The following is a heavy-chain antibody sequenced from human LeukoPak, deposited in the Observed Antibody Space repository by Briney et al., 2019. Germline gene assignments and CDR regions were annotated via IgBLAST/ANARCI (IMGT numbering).Heavy chain of an antibody. CDR3: ARDGGYCSGPSCNSWFDP. Sequence: GGSLRLSCAASGFTSSIYSMNTVRQAPGKGLEWVSSISGSGTYIYYADSVKGRFTISRDNAKNSLYLQMNSLRAEDTAVFYCARDGGYCSGPSCNSWFDPWGQGTLVTVSS. CDR2: ISGSGTYI. CDR1: GFTSSIYS. D-gene: IGHD2-15*01. V-gene: IGHV3-21*01. J-gene: IGHJ5*02.